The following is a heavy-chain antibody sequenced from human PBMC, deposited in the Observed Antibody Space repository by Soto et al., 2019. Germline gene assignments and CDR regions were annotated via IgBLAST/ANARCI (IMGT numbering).Heavy chain of an antibody. CDR2: ISSNGGST. J-gene: IGHJ4*02. Sequence: GGSLRLSCSASGFTFSSYAMHWVRQAPGKGLEYVSAISSNGGSTYYADSVKGRFTISRDNSKNTLYLQMSSLRAEDTAVYYCVKDFVVVPAAPDYWGQGTLVTVPS. CDR3: VKDFVVVPAAPDY. V-gene: IGHV3-64D*06. CDR1: GFTFSSYA. D-gene: IGHD2-2*01.